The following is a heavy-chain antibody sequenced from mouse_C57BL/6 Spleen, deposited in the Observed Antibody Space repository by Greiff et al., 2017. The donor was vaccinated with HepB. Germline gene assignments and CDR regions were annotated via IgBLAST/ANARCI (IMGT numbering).Heavy chain of an antibody. CDR1: GYTFTSYW. D-gene: IGHD2-2*01. CDR3: ARGGNDYYYAMDY. J-gene: IGHJ4*01. CDR2: IHPNSGST. V-gene: IGHV1-64*01. Sequence: VQLQQPGAELVKPGASVKLSCKASGYTFTSYWMHWVKQRPGQGLEWMGMIHPNSGSTNYNEKFKSKATLTVDKSSSTAYMQLSSLTSEDSAVYYCARGGNDYYYAMDYWGQGTSVTVSS.